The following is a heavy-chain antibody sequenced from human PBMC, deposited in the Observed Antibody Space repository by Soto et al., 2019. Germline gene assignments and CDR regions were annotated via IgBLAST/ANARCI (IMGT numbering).Heavy chain of an antibody. CDR3: VKDNLSGGADV. CDR2: MYSSGDV. J-gene: IGHJ6*02. CDR1: GFALSGSA. V-gene: IGHV3-9*01. Sequence: VQLVESGGDLIQPGRSLRLSCATSGFALSGSAMHWVRQVPGGGLEWVSGMYSSGDVGYADSVQGRFIMSRDVARNSLYPQMNSLQADDAALYYCVKDNLSGGADVWGQGTTVIVSS. D-gene: IGHD3-10*02.